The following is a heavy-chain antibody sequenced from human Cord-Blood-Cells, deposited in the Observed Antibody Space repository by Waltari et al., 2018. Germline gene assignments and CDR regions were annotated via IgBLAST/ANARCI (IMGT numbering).Heavy chain of an antibody. CDR2: IKQDGSER. J-gene: IGHJ3*02. CDR1: GFTFSSYW. V-gene: IGHV3-7*01. D-gene: IGHD7-27*01. CDR3: ARTNWGLKAFDI. Sequence: EVQLVESGGGLVQPGGSLRLSCAASGFTFSSYWMSWVRQAPGKGLEGVANIKQDGSERYYVDSVKGRFTISRDNAKNSLYLQMNSLRAEDTAVYYCARTNWGLKAFDIWGQGTMVTVSS.